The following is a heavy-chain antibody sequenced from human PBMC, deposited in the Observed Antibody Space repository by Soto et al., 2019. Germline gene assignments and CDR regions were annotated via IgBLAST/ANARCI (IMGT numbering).Heavy chain of an antibody. CDR1: GDSVSSYSAA. J-gene: IGHJ5*02. CDR3: VRDRYSSSGWSDP. V-gene: IGHV6-1*01. CDR2: TYYRSRFFS. Sequence: SQTLSLTCAISGDSVSSYSAAWNWIRQSPSGGLEWLGRTYYRSRFFSDYAESVKSRIIINPDTSKNQSSLQLKSVTPEDTAVYYCVRDRYSSSGWSDPWGQGTPVTVSS. D-gene: IGHD3-10*01.